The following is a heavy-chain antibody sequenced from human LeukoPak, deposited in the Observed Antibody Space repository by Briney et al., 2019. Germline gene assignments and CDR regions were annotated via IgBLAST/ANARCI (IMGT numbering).Heavy chain of an antibody. V-gene: IGHV3-23*01. CDR3: VREPTPSGWFNT. D-gene: IGHD3-3*01. Sequence: GGSLRLSCAASGFTFSSYAMSWVRQAPGMGLEWVSAISGSGGRTYFADSLKGRFTISRDNSKNTLYIQMNSLRAEHTAVYYCVREPTPSGWFNTWGQGTPGTVSP. CDR1: GFTFSSYA. CDR2: ISGSGGRT. J-gene: IGHJ5*02.